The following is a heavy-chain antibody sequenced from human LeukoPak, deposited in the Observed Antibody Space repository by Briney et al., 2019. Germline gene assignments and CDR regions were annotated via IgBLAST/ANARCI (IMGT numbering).Heavy chain of an antibody. CDR2: IKHDGREK. J-gene: IGHJ4*02. Sequence: GESLRLSRVASGLTFSGQWLNWVRQAPGQGLEWVANIKHDGREKYYVDSVKGRFTISRDDGQNSLSLHMNSVRAEDTAVYYCGYTNNFYHWGQGALVVVSA. V-gene: IGHV3-7*01. CDR1: GLTFSGQW. CDR3: GYTNNFYH. D-gene: IGHD3-16*02.